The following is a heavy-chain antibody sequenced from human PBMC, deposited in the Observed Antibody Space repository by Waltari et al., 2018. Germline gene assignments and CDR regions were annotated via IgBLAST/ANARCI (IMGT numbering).Heavy chain of an antibody. CDR2: IGYSGSI. J-gene: IGHJ4*02. Sequence: QVQLQESGPGLVKPSETLSLTCTVSGGSIRSYYWSWIRQSPEKGLEWIGYIGYSGSINYNPSLKSRVTISVDTSKNQFSLKLTSVTAADTAVYYCARFYCSGGSCSPEDHWGQGTLVTVSS. V-gene: IGHV4-59*01. D-gene: IGHD2-15*01. CDR1: GGSIRSYY. CDR3: ARFYCSGGSCSPEDH.